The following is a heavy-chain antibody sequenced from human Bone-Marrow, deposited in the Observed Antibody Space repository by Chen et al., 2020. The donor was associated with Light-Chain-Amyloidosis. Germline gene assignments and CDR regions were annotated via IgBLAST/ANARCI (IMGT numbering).Heavy chain of an antibody. V-gene: IGHV5-51*01. J-gene: IGHJ4*02. Sequence: EVQLEQSGPEVKKPGESLKISYKGSGYTFPNYWIGWVRQMPGKGLEWMGVIYPDDSDARYSPSFEGQVTISADKSITTAYQQWRSLKASDTAMYYCARRRDGYNFDYWGQGTLVTVSS. CDR2: IYPDDSDA. CDR1: GYTFPNYW. CDR3: ARRRDGYNFDY. D-gene: IGHD5-12*01.